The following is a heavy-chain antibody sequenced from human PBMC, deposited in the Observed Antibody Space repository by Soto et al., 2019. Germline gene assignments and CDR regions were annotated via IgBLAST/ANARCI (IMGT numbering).Heavy chain of an antibody. D-gene: IGHD3-9*01. J-gene: IGHJ4*02. CDR3: ARARFYDILTGLSAHDY. Sequence: EVQLVESGGGLVQPGGSLRLSCAASGFTFSSYWMSWVRQAPGKGLEWVANIKQDGSEKYYVDSVKGRFTISRDNAKNSLYLQMNSLRAEDTAVYYCARARFYDILTGLSAHDYWGQGTLVTVSS. CDR1: GFTFSSYW. CDR2: IKQDGSEK. V-gene: IGHV3-7*01.